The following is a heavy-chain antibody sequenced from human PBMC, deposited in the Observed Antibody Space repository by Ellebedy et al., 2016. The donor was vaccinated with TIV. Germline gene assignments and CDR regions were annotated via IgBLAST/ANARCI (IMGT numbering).Heavy chain of an antibody. V-gene: IGHV4-38-2*01. CDR3: ARVYFGEPHFDH. J-gene: IGHJ4*02. Sequence: SETLSLTCSVSGSSINTHYYWGWIRQSPGKGLEWIANKHHTGITYNNPSLESRVTISLDTPKDQFSLRLTSVTVADTAIYFCARVYFGEPHFDHWGQGIRVTVSS. CDR2: KHHTGIT. D-gene: IGHD3-10*01. CDR1: GSSINTHYY.